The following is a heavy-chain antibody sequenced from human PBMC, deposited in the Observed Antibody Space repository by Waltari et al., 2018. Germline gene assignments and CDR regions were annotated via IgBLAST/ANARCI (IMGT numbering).Heavy chain of an antibody. CDR3: AREYSRICFHALDG. CDR1: GFHLGTYG. D-gene: IGHD6-13*01. CDR2: IKYDGSIK. J-gene: IGHJ6*02. V-gene: IGHV3-33*05. Sequence: QVHVVESGGGVVQPGGSVRLSCAASGFHLGTYGMHWVRQAPGKGLEWVAVIKYDGSIKNYADSVKGRFTFSRENSKNTLYLEMKSLRAEDTAVYYCAREYSRICFHALDGWGQGTAVTVSS.